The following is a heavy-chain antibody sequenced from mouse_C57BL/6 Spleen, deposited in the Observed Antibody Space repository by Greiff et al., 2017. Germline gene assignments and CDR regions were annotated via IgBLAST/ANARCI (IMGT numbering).Heavy chain of an antibody. V-gene: IGHV1-50*01. D-gene: IGHD3-1*01. CDR3: ARSGYWFAY. Sequence: QVQLQQPGAELVKPGASVKLSCKASGYTFTSYWMQWVKQRPGQGLEWIGEIDPSDSYTNYNQKFKGKATLTVDTSSSTAYMQLSSLTSEDSAVYYCARSGYWFAYWGQGTLVTVSA. CDR2: IDPSDSYT. CDR1: GYTFTSYW. J-gene: IGHJ3*01.